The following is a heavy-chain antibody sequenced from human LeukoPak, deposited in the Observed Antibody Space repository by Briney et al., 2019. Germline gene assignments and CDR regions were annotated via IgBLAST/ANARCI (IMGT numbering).Heavy chain of an antibody. D-gene: IGHD3-10*01. CDR1: GFTFSSYT. Sequence: GGSLRLSCAASGFTFSSYTMHWVRQAPGKGLEWVAVISYDGNNKYYADSVKGRFTISRDNSKNTLYLQMNSLRAEDTAVYYCARGLHYYYYGMDVWGQGTTVTVSS. V-gene: IGHV3-30-3*01. CDR3: ARGLHYYYYGMDV. J-gene: IGHJ6*02. CDR2: ISYDGNNK.